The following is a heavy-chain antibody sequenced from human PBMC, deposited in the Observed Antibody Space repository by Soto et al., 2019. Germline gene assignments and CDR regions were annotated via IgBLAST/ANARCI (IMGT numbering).Heavy chain of an antibody. Sequence: QVQLVESGGGVVQPGRSLRLSCAASGFTFSSYGMHWVRQAPGKGLEWVAVISYDGRNQFYTDSVKGRFTVSRDNTKNTLYLQINSLTSEDTAVYYCARNHDDSSGSIGHWCQGTMVTVSS. CDR2: ISYDGRNQ. D-gene: IGHD6-19*01. J-gene: IGHJ5*02. V-gene: IGHV3-30*03. CDR1: GFTFSSYG. CDR3: ARNHDDSSGSIGH.